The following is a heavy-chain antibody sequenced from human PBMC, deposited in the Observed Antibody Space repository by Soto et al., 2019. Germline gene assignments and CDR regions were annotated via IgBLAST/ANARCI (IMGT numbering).Heavy chain of an antibody. D-gene: IGHD6-13*01. J-gene: IGHJ6*02. CDR1: GFTFSSYA. CDR2: ISYDGSNK. V-gene: IGHV3-30-3*01. CDR3: EKGIEAAIYYYGMDV. Sequence: PGGSLRLSCAASGFTFSSYAMHWVRQAPGKGLEWVAVISYDGSNKYYADSVRGRFTISRDNSRNTLYLQMNSLRAEDTAVYYCEKGIEAAIYYYGMDVWGQGTTVTVSS.